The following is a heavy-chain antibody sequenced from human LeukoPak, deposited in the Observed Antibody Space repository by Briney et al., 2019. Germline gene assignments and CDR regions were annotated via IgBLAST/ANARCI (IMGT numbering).Heavy chain of an antibody. Sequence: ASVKVSCKASGYTFTGYYMHWVRQATGQGLEWMGWMNPNSGNTGYAQKFQGRVTMTRNTSISTAYMELSSLRSEDTAVYYCARGRGFWFGEVIIDNWFDPWGQGTLVTVSS. V-gene: IGHV1-8*02. D-gene: IGHD3-10*01. J-gene: IGHJ5*02. CDR3: ARGRGFWFGEVIIDNWFDP. CDR1: GYTFTGYY. CDR2: MNPNSGNT.